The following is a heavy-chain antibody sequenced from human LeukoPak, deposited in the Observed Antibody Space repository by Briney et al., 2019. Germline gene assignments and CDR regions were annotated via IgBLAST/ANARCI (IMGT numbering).Heavy chain of an antibody. Sequence: PSETLSLTCTVSGGSISNEGDYWSWIRQPAGKGLEWIGRIYNSGTTNYNPSVKSRISMSVDTSENQFSLNLWSVTAADTAVYYCAREGTLGSGWYDYWGQGTLVTVSS. D-gene: IGHD6-19*01. CDR3: AREGTLGSGWYDY. CDR1: GGSISNEGDY. J-gene: IGHJ4*02. V-gene: IGHV4-61*02. CDR2: IYNSGTT.